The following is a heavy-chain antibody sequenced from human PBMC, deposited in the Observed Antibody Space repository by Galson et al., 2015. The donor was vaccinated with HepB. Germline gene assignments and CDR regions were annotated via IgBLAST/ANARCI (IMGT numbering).Heavy chain of an antibody. V-gene: IGHV3-7*01. CDR2: INQDGGAR. J-gene: IGHJ3*01. CDR1: GFTFTNYY. Sequence: SLRLSCAASGFTFTNYYMGWVRQAPGKGLEWVAYINQDGGARFYVDSVRGRFTISRDNADNLLYVQMNSLRVEDTAVYYCARWSLAFDFWGQGTMVTVSS. CDR3: ARWSLAFDF.